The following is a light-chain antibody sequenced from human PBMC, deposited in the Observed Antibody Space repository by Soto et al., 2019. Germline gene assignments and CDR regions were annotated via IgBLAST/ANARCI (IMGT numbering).Light chain of an antibody. J-gene: IGKJ2*01. V-gene: IGKV3-20*01. CDR3: EQYGSSPYT. CDR2: GAS. CDR1: QSIVRSY. Sequence: ERVLTQSPGTLSLSPGERATLSCRASQSIVRSYLAWYQQKPGQAPRLLIYGASSRATGIPDRFSGSGSGTDFTLTISRLEPEDFAVYYCEQYGSSPYTFGQGTKLEI.